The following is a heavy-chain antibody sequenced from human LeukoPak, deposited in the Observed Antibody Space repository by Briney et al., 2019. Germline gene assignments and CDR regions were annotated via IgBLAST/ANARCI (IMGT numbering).Heavy chain of an antibody. J-gene: IGHJ4*02. CDR2: ISYSGYT. Sequence: SETLSLTRTVSGGSINSYYWNWIRQPPGKGLEWVGYISYSGYTNYNPSLKSRVTISVDTSKNQFSLTLTSVTAADTAVYYCARDLYGGNSGFVYWGQGTLVTVSS. CDR1: GGSINSYY. V-gene: IGHV4-59*01. CDR3: ARDLYGGNSGFVY. D-gene: IGHD4-23*01.